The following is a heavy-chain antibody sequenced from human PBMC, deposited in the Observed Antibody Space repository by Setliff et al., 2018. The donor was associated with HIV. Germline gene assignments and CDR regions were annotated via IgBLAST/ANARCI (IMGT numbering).Heavy chain of an antibody. J-gene: IGHJ4*02. V-gene: IGHV4-59*11. Sequence: SETLSLTCTVSGGSISGHYWTWIRQPPGKGLDWIGYIHYRGSTNYNPSLQSRVTISVDSSRNQFSLKLSSVTAADTAVYYCARLLDTAAVPQDYFDYWGQGTLVPSPQ. CDR1: GGSISGHY. D-gene: IGHD5-18*01. CDR2: IHYRGST. CDR3: ARLLDTAAVPQDYFDY.